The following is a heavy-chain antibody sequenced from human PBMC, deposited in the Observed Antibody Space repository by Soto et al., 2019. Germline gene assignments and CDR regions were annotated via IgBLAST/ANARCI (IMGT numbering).Heavy chain of an antibody. V-gene: IGHV4-59*01. Sequence: KTSETLSLTCTVSGGSISSYYWSWIRQPPGKGPEWIGYIYYSGSTNYNPSLKSRVTISVDTSKNQFSLKLSSVTAADTAVYYCARDGIPNSSSPFVIGHWGRGTLVTVSS. CDR1: GGSISSYY. J-gene: IGHJ5*02. D-gene: IGHD6-6*01. CDR2: IYYSGST. CDR3: ARDGIPNSSSPFVIGH.